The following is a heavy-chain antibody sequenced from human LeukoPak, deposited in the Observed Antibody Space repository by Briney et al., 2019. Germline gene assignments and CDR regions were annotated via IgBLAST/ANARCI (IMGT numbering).Heavy chain of an antibody. CDR3: ARDLIFGVDKIPYYYYYMDV. D-gene: IGHD3-3*01. J-gene: IGHJ6*03. CDR1: GFTFDDYG. CDR2: INWNGGST. V-gene: IGHV3-20*04. Sequence: GGSLRLSCAASGFTFDDYGMSWVRQAPGKGLEWVSGINWNGGSTGYADSVKGRFTISRDNAKNSLYLQMNSLRAEDTALYYCARDLIFGVDKIPYYYYYMDVWGKGTTVTVSS.